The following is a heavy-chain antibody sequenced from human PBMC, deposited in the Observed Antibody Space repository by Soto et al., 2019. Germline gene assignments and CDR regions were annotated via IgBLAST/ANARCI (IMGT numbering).Heavy chain of an antibody. D-gene: IGHD6-19*01. CDR2: IIPIFGTA. CDR3: ARDYRKVYIAVANNWFDP. J-gene: IGHJ5*02. V-gene: IGHV1-69*01. Sequence: QVQLVQSGAEVTKPGSSVKVSCKASGGTFSSYAISWVRQAPGQGLEWMGGIIPIFGTANYAQKFQGRVTITADESTSTAYMELSSLRSEDTAVYYCARDYRKVYIAVANNWFDPWGQGTLVTVSS. CDR1: GGTFSSYA.